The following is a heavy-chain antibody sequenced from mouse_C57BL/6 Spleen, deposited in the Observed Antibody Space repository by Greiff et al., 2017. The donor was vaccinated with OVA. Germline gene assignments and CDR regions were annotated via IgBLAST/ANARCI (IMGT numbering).Heavy chain of an antibody. V-gene: IGHV1-69*01. D-gene: IGHD1-2*01. Sequence: QVQLQQPGAELVMPGASVKLSCKASGYTFTSYWMHWVKQRPGQGLEWIGEIDPSDSYTNYNQKFKGKSTLTVDKSSSTAYMQLSSLTSEDSAVDYCARSGILRVLDYWGQGTTLTVSS. CDR1: GYTFTSYW. CDR3: ARSGILRVLDY. CDR2: IDPSDSYT. J-gene: IGHJ2*01.